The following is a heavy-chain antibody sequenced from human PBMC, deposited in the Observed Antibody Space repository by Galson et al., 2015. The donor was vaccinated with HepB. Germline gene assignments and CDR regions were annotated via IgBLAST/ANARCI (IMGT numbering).Heavy chain of an antibody. V-gene: IGHV1-69*13. CDR2: IIPIFGTA. CDR3: ARELRGLGGGYYYHGMDV. J-gene: IGHJ6*02. D-gene: IGHD2-15*01. CDR1: GGTFSSYA. Sequence: SVKVSCKASGGTFSSYAISWVRQAPGQGLEWMGGIIPIFGTANYAQKFQGRVTITADESTSTAYMELSSLRSEDTAVYYCARELRGLGGGYYYHGMDVWGQGTTGTVSS.